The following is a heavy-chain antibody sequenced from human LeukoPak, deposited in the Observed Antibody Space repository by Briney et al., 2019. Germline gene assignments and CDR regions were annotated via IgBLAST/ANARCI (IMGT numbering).Heavy chain of an antibody. J-gene: IGHJ4*02. CDR2: IIPIFGIP. CDR3: ARSRDGYNWIIDY. D-gene: IGHD5-24*01. CDR1: GGTFSSYA. V-gene: IGHV1-69*04. Sequence: SVKVSCKASGGTFSSYAISWVRQAPGQGLEWMGRIIPIFGIPNSAQNFKGRVTINADKSTNTAVMELSNLRSEDTAVYYCARSRDGYNWIIDYWGQGTLVTVSS.